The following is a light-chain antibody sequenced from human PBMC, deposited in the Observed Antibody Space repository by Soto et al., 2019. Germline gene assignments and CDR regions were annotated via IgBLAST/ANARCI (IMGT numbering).Light chain of an antibody. CDR1: QSVGTY. J-gene: IGKJ4*01. V-gene: IGKV3-11*01. CDR2: DSS. Sequence: EIVMTQSPATLSLSPGERATHSCRASQSVGTYLAWYQQKPGQAPRLLIYDSSKRATDIPARLSGSGSGTDFTRTISSLEPEDFAVYYCQQRSIRPPVFGGGTKVEI. CDR3: QQRSIRPPV.